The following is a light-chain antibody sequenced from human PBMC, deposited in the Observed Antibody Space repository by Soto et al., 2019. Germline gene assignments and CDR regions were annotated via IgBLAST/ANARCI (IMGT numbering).Light chain of an antibody. CDR1: SSDVGGYDY. J-gene: IGLJ1*01. Sequence: QSALTQPASVSGSPEQSITISCTGTSSDVGGYDYVSWYQHHPGKAPKLMIYDVSNRPSGVSNRFSGSKSGNTASLTISGLQAEDEADYYCSSYTSSSLYVFGTGTQLTVL. CDR2: DVS. CDR3: SSYTSSSLYV. V-gene: IGLV2-14*03.